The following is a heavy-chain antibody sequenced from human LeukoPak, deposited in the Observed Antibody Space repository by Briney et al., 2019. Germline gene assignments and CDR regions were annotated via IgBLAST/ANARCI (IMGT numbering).Heavy chain of an antibody. CDR2: IYHSGST. CDR1: GGSISSGGYY. D-gene: IGHD2-2*01. V-gene: IGHV4-30-2*01. J-gene: IGHJ5*02. Sequence: SQTLSLTCTVSGGSISSGGYYWSWIRQPPGKGLEWIGYIYHSGSTYYNPSLKSRVTISVDTSKNQFSLKLSSVTAADTAVYYCARQVPAAKTRDWFDPWGQGTLVTVSS. CDR3: ARQVPAAKTRDWFDP.